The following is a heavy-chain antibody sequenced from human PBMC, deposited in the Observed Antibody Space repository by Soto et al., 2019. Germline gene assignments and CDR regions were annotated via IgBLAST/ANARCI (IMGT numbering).Heavy chain of an antibody. CDR3: ARTRALGDYYDSSGYRLFDY. D-gene: IGHD3-22*01. J-gene: IGHJ4*02. CDR2: IDWDDDK. Sequence: SGPTLVNPTQTLTLTCTFSGFSLSTSGMCVSWIRQPPGKALEWLALIDWDDDKYYSTSLKTRLTISKDTSKNQVVLTMTNTDPVDTATYYCARTRALGDYYDSSGYRLFDYWGQGTLVTVSS. V-gene: IGHV2-70*01. CDR1: GFSLSTSGMC.